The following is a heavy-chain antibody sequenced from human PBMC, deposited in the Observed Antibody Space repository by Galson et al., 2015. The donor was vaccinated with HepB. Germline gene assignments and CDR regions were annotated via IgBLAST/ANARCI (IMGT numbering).Heavy chain of an antibody. CDR3: AREARSDIVGAGY. CDR2: ISYDGSNK. D-gene: IGHD2-21*01. CDR1: GFTFSSYA. Sequence: SLRLSCAASGFTFSSYAMHWVRQAPGKGLEWVAVISYDGSNKYYADSVKGRFTISRDNSKNTLYLQMNSLRAEDTAVYYCAREARSDIVGAGYWGQGTLVTVSS. V-gene: IGHV3-30*04. J-gene: IGHJ4*02.